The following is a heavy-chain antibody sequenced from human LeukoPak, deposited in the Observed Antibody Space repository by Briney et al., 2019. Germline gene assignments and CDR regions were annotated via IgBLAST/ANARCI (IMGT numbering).Heavy chain of an antibody. J-gene: IGHJ3*02. D-gene: IGHD3-3*01. Sequence: PGGSLRLSCAASGYTFSSYWMSWVRQAPGKGLEWVANIKQDGSEKYYVDSVKGRFTISRDNAKNSLYLQMNSLRAEDTAVYYCARVTKQDAFDIWGQGTMVTVSS. CDR3: ARVTKQDAFDI. V-gene: IGHV3-7*01. CDR2: IKQDGSEK. CDR1: GYTFSSYW.